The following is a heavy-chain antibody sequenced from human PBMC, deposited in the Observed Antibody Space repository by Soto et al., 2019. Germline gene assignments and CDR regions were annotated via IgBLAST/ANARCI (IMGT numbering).Heavy chain of an antibody. D-gene: IGHD3-22*01. CDR2: DIHIFGTA. CDR1: GDTFSSYA. V-gene: IGHV1-69*01. Sequence: QVQLVQSGAEVKKPGSSVKVSCKASGDTFSSYAISWVRQAPGQGLEWMGGDIHIFGTANYAQKFQGRVTITADESTSTAYIELSSLSSEDTAVYYCARDGSGYRSRASPMDHWGQGTTVTISS. J-gene: IGHJ6*02. CDR3: ARDGSGYRSRASPMDH.